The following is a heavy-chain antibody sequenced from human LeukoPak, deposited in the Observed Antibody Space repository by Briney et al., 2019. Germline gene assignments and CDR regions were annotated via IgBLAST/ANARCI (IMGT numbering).Heavy chain of an antibody. CDR2: IYSGGST. V-gene: IGHV3-53*01. D-gene: IGHD2-2*03. J-gene: IGHJ4*02. CDR1: GFTVSSNY. Sequence: GGSLRLSCAASGFTVSSNYMSWVRQAPGKGLEWVSVIYSGGSTYYADSVKGRFTISRDNSKNTLYLQMNSLRAEDTAVYYCVPGYCSSTSCLDYWGQGTLVTVSS. CDR3: VPGYCSSTSCLDY.